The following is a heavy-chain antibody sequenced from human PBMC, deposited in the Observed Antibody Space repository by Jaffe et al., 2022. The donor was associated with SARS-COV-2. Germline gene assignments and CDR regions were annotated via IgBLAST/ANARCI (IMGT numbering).Heavy chain of an antibody. D-gene: IGHD4-4*01. CDR2: ISSSSSTI. Sequence: EVQLVESGGGLVQPGGSLRLSCEASGFTFSTYNMNWVRQAPGKGLEWVSYISSSSSTIFYADSVKGRFTISRDNAKNSLYLQMSSLRDEDTAVYYCARDEGTRSNYGLWAPSRGPLISSYGMDVWGQGTTVTVSS. J-gene: IGHJ6*02. V-gene: IGHV3-48*02. CDR3: ARDEGTRSNYGLWAPSRGPLISSYGMDV. CDR1: GFTFSTYN.